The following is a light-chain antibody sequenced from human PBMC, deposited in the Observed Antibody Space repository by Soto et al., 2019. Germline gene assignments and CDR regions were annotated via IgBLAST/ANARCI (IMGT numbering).Light chain of an antibody. Sequence: DIPMTQSPSSLAASVGDRVTITCRASQGIIDYLAWYQQKPGKAPKLLIYAASTLQSGVPSRFSGSGAGTDFTLTITSLQPEDVATYSCQKYNSAPRTFGQGTKVEIK. V-gene: IGKV1-27*01. CDR2: AAS. CDR3: QKYNSAPRT. CDR1: QGIIDY. J-gene: IGKJ1*01.